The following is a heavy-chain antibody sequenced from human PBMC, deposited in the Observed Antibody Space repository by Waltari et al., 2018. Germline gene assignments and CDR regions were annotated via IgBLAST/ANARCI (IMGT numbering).Heavy chain of an antibody. V-gene: IGHV4-39*01. J-gene: IGHJ5*02. D-gene: IGHD2-8*01. CDR2: IYYSAST. Sequence: QLQLQESGPGLVKPSETLSLTCTVSGGSISSSSYYWGWIRQPPGKGLEWIGSIYYSASTCYSPSLKSRVTISVDTSKNQFSLKLSSVAAADTAVYYCAQTSIVLMVYATWGQGTLVTVSS. CDR3: AQTSIVLMVYAT. CDR1: GGSISSSSYY.